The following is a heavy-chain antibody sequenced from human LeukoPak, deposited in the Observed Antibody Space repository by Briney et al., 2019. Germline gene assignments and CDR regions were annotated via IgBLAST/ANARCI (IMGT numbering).Heavy chain of an antibody. Sequence: PSETLSLTCTVSGGSISSYYWSWIRQPPGKGLEWIGYIYYSGSTNYNPSLKSRVTISVDTSKNQFSLKLSSVTAADTAVYYCARFGRGYSYGYDNWFDPWGQGTLVTVSS. CDR3: ARFGRGYSYGYDNWFDP. J-gene: IGHJ5*02. CDR2: IYYSGST. CDR1: GGSISSYY. D-gene: IGHD5-18*01. V-gene: IGHV4-59*08.